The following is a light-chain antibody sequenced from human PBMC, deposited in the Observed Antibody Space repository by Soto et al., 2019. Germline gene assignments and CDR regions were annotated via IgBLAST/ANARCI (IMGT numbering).Light chain of an antibody. Sequence: DIQMTQSPSSLSASVGDRVPITCRASQSISSYLNWYQQKPGKAPKLLIYSASSLQSGVPSRFSGSGSGTDFTLTISSLQPEEFATYYCQQSYSTPRTVGQGTRLEI. CDR3: QQSYSTPRT. V-gene: IGKV1-39*01. J-gene: IGKJ5*01. CDR2: SAS. CDR1: QSISSY.